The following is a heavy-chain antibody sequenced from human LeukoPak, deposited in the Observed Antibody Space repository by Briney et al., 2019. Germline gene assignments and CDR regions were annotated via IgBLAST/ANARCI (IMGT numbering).Heavy chain of an antibody. J-gene: IGHJ4*02. CDR2: RKQDGSEK. CDR1: GFTFSSYW. CDR3: ARAPRHRGSDY. V-gene: IGHV3-7*01. Sequence: PGGALRLSCAASGFTFSSYWMSWGRQAPGKGLERVANRKQDGSEKYYVDSVKGRFTISRDNAKNSLYLQMNSLRAEDTAVYYCARAPRHRGSDYWGQGTLVTVSS.